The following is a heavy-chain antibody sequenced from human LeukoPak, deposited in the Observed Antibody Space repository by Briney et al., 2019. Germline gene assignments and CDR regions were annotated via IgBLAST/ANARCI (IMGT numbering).Heavy chain of an antibody. CDR2: IYYSGST. CDR3: ARVNIVAASTPYFDY. Sequence: PSETLSLTCTVSGGSISSYYWSWIRQPPGKGLEWIGYIYYSGSTNYNPSPKSRVTISVDTSKNQFSLKLSSVTAADTAVYYWARVNIVAASTPYFDYWGQGTLVTVSS. V-gene: IGHV4-59*01. J-gene: IGHJ4*02. CDR1: GGSISSYY. D-gene: IGHD5-12*01.